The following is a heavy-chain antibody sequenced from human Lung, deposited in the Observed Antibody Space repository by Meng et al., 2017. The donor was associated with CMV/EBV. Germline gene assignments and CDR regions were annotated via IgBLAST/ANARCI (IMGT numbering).Heavy chain of an antibody. CDR3: ARARLSSRSMDF. D-gene: IGHD2/OR15-2a*01. J-gene: IGHJ6*02. CDR2: ISHSGTT. V-gene: IGHV4-34*01. Sequence: SXTXSLTCAVYGESLSGYYWTWIRQPPGKGLEWIGEISHSGTTNYNPSLKSRVFISVDTSKNQLSLNLTPVTAADTAVYYCARARLSSRSMDFWGQGTQVTVSS. CDR1: GESLSGYY.